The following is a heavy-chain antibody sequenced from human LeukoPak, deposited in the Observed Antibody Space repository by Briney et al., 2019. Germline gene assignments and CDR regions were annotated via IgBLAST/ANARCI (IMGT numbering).Heavy chain of an antibody. CDR1: GFTFSSHA. J-gene: IGHJ4*02. Sequence: HPRGSLRLACAASGFTFSSHAMSWVRQAPGKGLEWVSVISGSGRSAYYADSVKGRFTISRDNAQNSLYLQMNSLRDEDTAVYYCARDHSSTSCFDYWGQGTLVTVSS. CDR2: ISGSGRSA. D-gene: IGHD2-2*01. V-gene: IGHV3-23*01. CDR3: ARDHSSTSCFDY.